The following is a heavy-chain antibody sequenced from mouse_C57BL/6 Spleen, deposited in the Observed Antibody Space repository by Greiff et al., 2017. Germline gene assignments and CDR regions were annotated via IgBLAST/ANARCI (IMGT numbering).Heavy chain of an antibody. Sequence: EVKVVESEGGLVQPGSSMKLSCTASGFTFSDYYMAWVRQVPEKGLEWVANINYDGSSTYYLDSLKSRFIISRDNAKNILYLQMSSLKSEDTATYYCARDYDYDGWYFDVWGTGTTVTVSS. CDR2: INYDGSST. CDR3: ARDYDYDGWYFDV. J-gene: IGHJ1*03. D-gene: IGHD2-4*01. CDR1: GFTFSDYY. V-gene: IGHV5-16*01.